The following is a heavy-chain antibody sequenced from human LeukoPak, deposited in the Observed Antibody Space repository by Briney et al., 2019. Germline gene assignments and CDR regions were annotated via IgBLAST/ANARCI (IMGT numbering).Heavy chain of an antibody. V-gene: IGHV4-34*01. CDR3: ARGYGGNTSAHDY. Sequence: TSSETLSLTCAVYGGSFSGYYWSWIRQPPGKGLEWIGEINHSGSTNYNPSLKSRATISVDTSKNQFSLKLSSVTAADTAVYYCARGYGGNTSAHDYWGQGTLVTVSS. CDR1: GGSFSGYY. CDR2: INHSGST. D-gene: IGHD4-23*01. J-gene: IGHJ4*02.